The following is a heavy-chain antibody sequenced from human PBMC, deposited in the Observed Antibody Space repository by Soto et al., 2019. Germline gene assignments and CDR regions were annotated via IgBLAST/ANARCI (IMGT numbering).Heavy chain of an antibody. CDR2: IIPIFGTA. V-gene: IGHV1-69*13. J-gene: IGHJ5*02. CDR1: GGTFSSYA. D-gene: IGHD3-22*01. CDR3: ARDLSPYDSSGYCYNCGFDP. Sequence: ASVKVSCKASGGTFSSYAISWVRQAPGQGLEWMGGIIPIFGTANYAQKFQGRVTITADESTSTAYMELSSLRSEDTAVYYCARDLSPYDSSGYCYNCGFDPWGQGTLVTVSS.